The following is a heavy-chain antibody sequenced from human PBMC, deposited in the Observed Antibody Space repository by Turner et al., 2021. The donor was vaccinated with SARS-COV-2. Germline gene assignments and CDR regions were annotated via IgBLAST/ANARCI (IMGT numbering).Heavy chain of an antibody. J-gene: IGHJ5*02. V-gene: IGHV1-69*01. CDR2: IIPIFGTA. D-gene: IGHD1-20*01. Sequence: QVQLVQSGAEVKKPGSSVKVSCKASGGTFSSYAIGWVRQAPGQGLEWMGGIIPIFGTAHYAQKFQGRVTITADESTSTAYMELSSLRSEDTAVYYCARPSGINGITEWFDPWGQGTLVTVSS. CDR3: ARPSGINGITEWFDP. CDR1: GGTFSSYA.